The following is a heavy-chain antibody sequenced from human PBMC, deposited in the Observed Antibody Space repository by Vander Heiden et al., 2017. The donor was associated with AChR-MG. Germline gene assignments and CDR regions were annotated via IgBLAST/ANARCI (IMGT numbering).Heavy chain of an antibody. J-gene: IGHJ4*02. CDR1: GFTFSSYS. V-gene: IGHV3-21*01. Sequence: EVQLVESVGGLVKPGGSLRLSCAASGFTFSSYSMSWVRQAPGKGLEWVSSISSSSSYIYYADSVKGRFTISRDNAKNSLYLQMNSLRAEDTAVYYCASAILLQSDYWGQGTLVTVSS. CDR3: ASAILLQSDY. D-gene: IGHD1-26*01. CDR2: ISSSSSYI.